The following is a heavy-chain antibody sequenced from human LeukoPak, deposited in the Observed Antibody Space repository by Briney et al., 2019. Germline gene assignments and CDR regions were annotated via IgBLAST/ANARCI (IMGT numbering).Heavy chain of an antibody. J-gene: IGHJ4*02. D-gene: IGHD4-17*01. Sequence: ASVKVSCKASVYTFTGYYRHWVRQAPGQGLEWMGWINPNSGGTNYAQKFQGRVTMTRDTSISTAYMELSRLRSDDTAVYYSASRDRTVTTDFDYWGQGTLVTVSS. V-gene: IGHV1-2*02. CDR3: ASRDRTVTTDFDY. CDR1: VYTFTGYY. CDR2: INPNSGGT.